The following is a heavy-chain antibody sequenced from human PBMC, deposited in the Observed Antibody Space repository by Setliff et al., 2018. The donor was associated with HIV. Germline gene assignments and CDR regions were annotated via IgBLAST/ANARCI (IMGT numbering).Heavy chain of an antibody. D-gene: IGHD3-10*01. CDR2: LYPTGTT. CDR3: ARAGFGELFPEVFDY. CDR1: GGSISNPNYH. J-gene: IGHJ4*02. Sequence: SETLSLTCTASGGSISNPNYHWSWIRQPAGKGLEWIGRLYPTGTTNYNPSLKSRVSISVDTSKNQFSLRLSSVTATDTAVYYCARAGFGELFPEVFDYWGQGALVTAPQ. V-gene: IGHV4-61*02.